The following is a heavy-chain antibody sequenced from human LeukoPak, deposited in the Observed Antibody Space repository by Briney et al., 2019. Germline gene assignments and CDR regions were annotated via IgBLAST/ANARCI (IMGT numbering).Heavy chain of an antibody. Sequence: GGPLRLSCAASGFTFSSYAMSWVRQAPGKGLDWVSSINGGGGSTYYADSVKGRFTISRDNSKNTLYLQMNSLRAEDTAVYYCAKIGANVGFWGQGTLVTVSS. V-gene: IGHV3-23*01. CDR2: INGGGGST. D-gene: IGHD4/OR15-4a*01. J-gene: IGHJ4*02. CDR3: AKIGANVGF. CDR1: GFTFSSYA.